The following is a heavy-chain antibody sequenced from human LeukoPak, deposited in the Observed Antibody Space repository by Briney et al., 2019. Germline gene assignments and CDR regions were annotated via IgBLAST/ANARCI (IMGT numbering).Heavy chain of an antibody. V-gene: IGHV3-43*02. D-gene: IGHD3-22*01. CDR2: ISGDGGST. CDR3: AKDWQYYYDSSGYLQH. J-gene: IGHJ1*01. CDR1: GFTFDDYA. Sequence: GGSLRLSCAASGFTFDDYAMHWVRQAPGKGLEWVSLISGDGGSTYYADSVKGRFTISRDKSKNSLYLQMNSLRTEDTALYYCAKDWQYYYDSSGYLQHWGQGTLVTVSS.